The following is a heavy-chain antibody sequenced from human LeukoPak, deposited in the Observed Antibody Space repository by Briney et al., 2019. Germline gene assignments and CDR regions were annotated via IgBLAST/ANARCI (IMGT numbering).Heavy chain of an antibody. CDR3: AKVDYYDSGYDY. V-gene: IGHV3-23*01. D-gene: IGHD3-22*01. CDR2: ISGSGGST. J-gene: IGHJ4*02. Sequence: GGSLRLSCAASGFTFSSYAMSWVRQAPGKGLEWVSAISGSGGSTHYADSVKGRFTISRDNSKNTLYLQMNSLRAEDTAVYYCAKVDYYDSGYDYWGQGTLVTVSS. CDR1: GFTFSSYA.